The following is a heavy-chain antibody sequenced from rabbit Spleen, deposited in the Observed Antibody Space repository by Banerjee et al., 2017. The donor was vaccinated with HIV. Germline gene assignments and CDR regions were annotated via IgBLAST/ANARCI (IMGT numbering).Heavy chain of an antibody. Sequence: QSLEESGGDLVKPGTSLTLTCTASGFDFSSGYWMCWVRQAPGKGLEWIACIYTGDGTTRYASWAKGRFPPPKTSSTTVTLQMTSLTAADTATYFCARDLDGVIGWNFSLWGQGTLVTVS. CDR3: ARDLDGVIGWNFSL. D-gene: IGHD1-1*01. CDR2: IYTGDGTT. V-gene: IGHV1S40*01. J-gene: IGHJ4*01. CDR1: GFDFSSGYW.